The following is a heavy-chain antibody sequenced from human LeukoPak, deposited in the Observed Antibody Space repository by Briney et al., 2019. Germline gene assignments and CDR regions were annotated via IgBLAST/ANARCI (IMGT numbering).Heavy chain of an antibody. CDR3: ARLPGDYYFDY. CDR2: INPNSGGT. V-gene: IGHV1-2*02. J-gene: IGHJ4*02. D-gene: IGHD7-27*01. CDR1: GYTFTGYY. Sequence: GGSVKVSCKASGYTFTGYYMHWVRQAPGQGLEWMGWINPNSGGTNYAQKFQGRVTMTRDTSISTAYMELSRLRSDDTAVYFCARLPGDYYFDYWGQGTLVTVSS.